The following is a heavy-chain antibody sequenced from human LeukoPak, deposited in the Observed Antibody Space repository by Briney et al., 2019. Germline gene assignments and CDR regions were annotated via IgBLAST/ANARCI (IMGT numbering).Heavy chain of an antibody. CDR2: ISSSSSYI. Sequence: GGSLRLSCAASGFTSSRYSMNWVRQAPGKGLEWVSSISSSSSYINYADSVKGRITISRDNAKNSLYLQMNSLRAEDTAVYYCARASYSGSYYAYWGQGTLVTVSS. J-gene: IGHJ4*02. V-gene: IGHV3-21*01. D-gene: IGHD1-26*01. CDR1: GFTSSRYS. CDR3: ARASYSGSYYAY.